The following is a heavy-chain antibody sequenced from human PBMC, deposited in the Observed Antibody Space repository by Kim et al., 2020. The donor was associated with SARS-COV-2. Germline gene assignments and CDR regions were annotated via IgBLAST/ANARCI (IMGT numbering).Heavy chain of an antibody. CDR2: IYYSGST. Sequence: SETLSLTCTVSGGSISSSSYYWGWIRQPPGKGLEWIGSIYYSGSTYYNPSLKSRLTISXDTSKNLFSLELSSVTAADTAVYYCARHXGGSIXLVVYAAYXXYWXXGTLVXVSS. CDR3: ARHXGGSIXLVVYAAYXXY. CDR1: GGSISSSSYY. D-gene: IGHD2-8*02. J-gene: IGHJ4*01. V-gene: IGHV4-39*01.